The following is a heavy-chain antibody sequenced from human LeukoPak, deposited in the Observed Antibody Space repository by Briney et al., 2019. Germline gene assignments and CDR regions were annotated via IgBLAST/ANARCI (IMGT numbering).Heavy chain of an antibody. CDR2: IGGSGDFT. J-gene: IGHJ4*02. CDR1: GFTFSSYA. D-gene: IGHD3-10*01. Sequence: GGSLRLSCAASGFTFSSYAMSWVRQAPGKGLEWVSAIGGSGDFTYYAEYLTGRFTISRDNSKKTLYLQMNSLRAEDTAVYYCAKADRGWGVITKDWGQGTLVTVSS. V-gene: IGHV3-23*01. CDR3: AKADRGWGVITKD.